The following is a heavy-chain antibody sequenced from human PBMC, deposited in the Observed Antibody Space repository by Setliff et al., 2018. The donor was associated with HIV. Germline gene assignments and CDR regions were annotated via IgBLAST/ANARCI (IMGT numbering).Heavy chain of an antibody. J-gene: IGHJ4*01. D-gene: IGHD6-19*01. CDR2: IYYSGST. V-gene: IGHV4-39*01. CDR3: IIAYSSGWLAPMGFDS. CDR1: AGSIRSSTYY. Sequence: SETLSLTCTVSAGSIRSSTYYWAWIRQPPGKGLEWIGTIYYSGSTYYNPSLKNRATISVDMTENQFSLRLSSVTAADTAVYYCIIAYSSGWLAPMGFDSWGQGTLVTVSS.